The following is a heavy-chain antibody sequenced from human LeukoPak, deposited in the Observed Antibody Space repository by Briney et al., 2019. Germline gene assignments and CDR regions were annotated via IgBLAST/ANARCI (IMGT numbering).Heavy chain of an antibody. V-gene: IGHV4-59*01. D-gene: IGHD1-26*01. CDR2: IYYSGIT. CDR1: GGSISSYY. J-gene: IGHJ4*02. Sequence: PSETLFLTCTVSGGSISSYYWSWIRQSPGKGLEWIGNIYYSGITNYNPSLKNRGTISVDTSKNHFSLQLRSVTAADTAVYYCAREVGATHYWGQGTLGTVSS. CDR3: AREVGATHY.